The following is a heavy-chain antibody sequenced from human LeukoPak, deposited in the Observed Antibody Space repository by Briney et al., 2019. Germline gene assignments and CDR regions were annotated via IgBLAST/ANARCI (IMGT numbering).Heavy chain of an antibody. CDR2: IYYSGST. V-gene: IGHV4-59*01. J-gene: IGHJ5*02. CDR1: GGSISSYY. Sequence: SETLSLTCTVSGGSISSYYWSWIRQPPGKGLEWIGYIYYSGSTNYNPSPKSRVTISVDTSKNQFSLKLSSVTAADTAVYYCARQGLNPWGQGTLVTVSS. CDR3: ARQGLNP. D-gene: IGHD3-16*01.